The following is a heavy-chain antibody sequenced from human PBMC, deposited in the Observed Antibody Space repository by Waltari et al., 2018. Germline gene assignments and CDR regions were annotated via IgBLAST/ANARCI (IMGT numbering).Heavy chain of an antibody. CDR3: AKDGYSNVYGFDI. Sequence: QVQLVESGGGVVQPGGSLLLSCAASGFTFTNCGMNWVRQVPGKGLEWVAFIRYDGSTKYYTASVRGRFTISRDNSKNTLSLQMNSLRAEDAAVYYCAKDGYSNVYGFDIWGQGTMVTVSS. V-gene: IGHV3-30*02. J-gene: IGHJ3*02. CDR2: IRYDGSTK. D-gene: IGHD5-18*01. CDR1: GFTFTNCG.